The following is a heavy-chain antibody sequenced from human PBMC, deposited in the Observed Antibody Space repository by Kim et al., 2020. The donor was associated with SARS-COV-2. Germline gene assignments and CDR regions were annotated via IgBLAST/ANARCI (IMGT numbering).Heavy chain of an antibody. V-gene: IGHV1-58*01. CDR1: GFTFTSSA. CDR3: AAPLPLTVTLYYYYGMDV. Sequence: SVKVSCKASGFTFTSSAVQWVRQARGQRLEWIGWIVVGSGNTNYAQKFQERVTITRDMSTSTAYMELSSLRSEDTAVYYCAAPLPLTVTLYYYYGMDVWGQGTTVTVSS. J-gene: IGHJ6*02. CDR2: IVVGSGNT. D-gene: IGHD4-17*01.